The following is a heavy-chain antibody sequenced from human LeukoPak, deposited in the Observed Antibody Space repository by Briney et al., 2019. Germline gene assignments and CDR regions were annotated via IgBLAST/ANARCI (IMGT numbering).Heavy chain of an antibody. CDR2: ISGSGGST. J-gene: IGHJ3*02. V-gene: IGHV3-23*01. CDR1: GFTFSSYS. D-gene: IGHD5-12*01. Sequence: GGSLRLSCAASGFTFSSYSMNWVRQAPGKGLEWVSSISGSGGSTYYADSVKGRFTISRDNSENTLYLQMNSLRAEDTAVYYCAKDLRWGWLHQAGDAFDIWGQGTMVTVSS. CDR3: AKDLRWGWLHQAGDAFDI.